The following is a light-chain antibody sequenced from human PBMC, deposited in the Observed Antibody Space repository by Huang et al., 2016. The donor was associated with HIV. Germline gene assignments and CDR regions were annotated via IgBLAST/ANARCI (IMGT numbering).Light chain of an antibody. Sequence: EIVMTQSPATLSVSPGERATLSCRASQSGTTNLALYQQKPGQAPRLLISGACTRAPGIPVRFCGSGSGTEFTLTISSLQSEDFALYYCQQYHDWPRTFGQGTKVDIK. CDR2: GAC. CDR1: QSGTTN. CDR3: QQYHDWPRT. V-gene: IGKV3-15*01. J-gene: IGKJ1*01.